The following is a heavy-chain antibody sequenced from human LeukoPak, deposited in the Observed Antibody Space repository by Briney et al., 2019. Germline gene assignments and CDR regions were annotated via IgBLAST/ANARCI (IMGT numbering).Heavy chain of an antibody. CDR1: GGTFSSYA. V-gene: IGHV1-69*13. CDR3: ARDRYDILTGYSSPGAFDI. D-gene: IGHD3-9*01. CDR2: IIPIFGTA. J-gene: IGHJ3*02. Sequence: GASVKVSCKASGGTFSSYALSWVRQAPGQGLEWLGGIIPIFGTANYAQKFQGRVTITADESTNTAYMELSSLRSEDSAMYYCARDRYDILTGYSSPGAFDIWGQGTLVTVSS.